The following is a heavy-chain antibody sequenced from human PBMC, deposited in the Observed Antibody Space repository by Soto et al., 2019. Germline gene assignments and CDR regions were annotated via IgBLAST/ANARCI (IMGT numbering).Heavy chain of an antibody. CDR2: ISSTSSYI. CDR1: GFTFTTYT. D-gene: IGHD6-25*01. J-gene: IGHJ3*02. CDR3: ARGAGAAAADAFHI. V-gene: IGHV3-21*01. Sequence: GGSLRLSCAASGFTFTTYTMNWVRQAPGKGLEWVSSISSTSSYIYYADSLKGRFTISRDNAKNSLYLQMNNLRAEDTAMYYCARGAGAAAADAFHIWGQGTMVTVSS.